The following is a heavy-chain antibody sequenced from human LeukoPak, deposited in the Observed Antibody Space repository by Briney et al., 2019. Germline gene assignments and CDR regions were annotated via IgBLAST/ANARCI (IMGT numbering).Heavy chain of an antibody. D-gene: IGHD6-13*01. Sequence: PSQTLSLTCAVSGGSISSGGYSWSWIRQPPGKGLEWIGYIYHSGSTYYNPSLKSRVTISVDRSKNQFSLKLSSVTAADTAVYYCARGQGYSSSWYWEKYSQHWGQGTLVTVSS. J-gene: IGHJ1*01. CDR2: IYHSGST. CDR1: GGSISSGGYS. V-gene: IGHV4-30-2*01. CDR3: ARGQGYSSSWYWEKYSQH.